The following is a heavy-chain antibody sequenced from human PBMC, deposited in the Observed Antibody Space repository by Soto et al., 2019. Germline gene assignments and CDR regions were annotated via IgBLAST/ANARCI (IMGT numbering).Heavy chain of an antibody. J-gene: IGHJ3*02. D-gene: IGHD2-15*01. CDR3: TRPAYLGYCSGGSCPGSSFDI. Sequence: GGSLRLSCTSSGFTFGDYAMSLFRQAPGKGLEWVGFIRSKAYGGTTEYAASVKGRFTISRDDSKSIAYLQMNSLKTEDTAVYYCTRPAYLGYCSGGSCPGSSFDIWGQGTMVTVSS. CDR2: IRSKAYGGTT. V-gene: IGHV3-49*03. CDR1: GFTFGDYA.